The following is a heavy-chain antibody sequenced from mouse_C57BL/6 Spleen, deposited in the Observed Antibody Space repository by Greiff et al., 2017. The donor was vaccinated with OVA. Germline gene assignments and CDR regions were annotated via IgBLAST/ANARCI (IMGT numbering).Heavy chain of an antibody. CDR3: AREGYDGYYVGYFDY. CDR2: ISDGGSYT. J-gene: IGHJ2*01. V-gene: IGHV5-4*01. Sequence: EVKLMESGGGLVKPGGSLKLSCAASGFTFSSYAMSWVRQTPEKRLEWVATISDGGSYTYYPDNVKGRFTISRDNAKNNLYLQMSHLKSEDTAMYYCAREGYDGYYVGYFDYWGQGTTLTVSS. CDR1: GFTFSSYA. D-gene: IGHD2-3*01.